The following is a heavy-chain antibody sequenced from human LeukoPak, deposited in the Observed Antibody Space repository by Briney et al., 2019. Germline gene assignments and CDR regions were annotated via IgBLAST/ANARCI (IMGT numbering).Heavy chain of an antibody. V-gene: IGHV3-7*01. CDR2: IKQDGSEK. J-gene: IGHJ4*02. CDR3: ARERGGYCSGISCSNAIDY. D-gene: IGHD2-2*01. CDR1: GFTFNNYW. Sequence: PGGSLRLSCAASGFTFNNYWMNWVRQTPGKGLEWVANIKQDGSEKNCVDSVKGRFTISRDNARNSLYLQMNSLRAEDTAVYYCARERGGYCSGISCSNAIDYWGQGTLVTVSS.